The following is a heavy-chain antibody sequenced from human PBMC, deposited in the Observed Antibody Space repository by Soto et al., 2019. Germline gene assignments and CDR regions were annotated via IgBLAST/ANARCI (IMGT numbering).Heavy chain of an antibody. D-gene: IGHD1-7*01. V-gene: IGHV1-69*12. Sequence: QVQLVQSGAEVKKPGSSVKVSCKASGGTFSSYAISWVRQAPGQGLEWMGGIIPIFGTANYEQKFQGRVTITADESTSTAYMELSRLRAEDTAVYYCASHGITGTWVYYYGMDVWGQGTTVTVSS. CDR2: IIPIFGTA. CDR1: GGTFSSYA. CDR3: ASHGITGTWVYYYGMDV. J-gene: IGHJ6*02.